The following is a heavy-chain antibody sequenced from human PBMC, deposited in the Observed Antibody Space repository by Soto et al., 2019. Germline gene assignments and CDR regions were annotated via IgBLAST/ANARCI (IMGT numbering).Heavy chain of an antibody. CDR2: ISSSSSYI. CDR1: GFTFSSYS. Sequence: ESGGGLVKPGGSLRLSCAASGFTFSSYSMNWVRQAPGKGLEWVSSISSSSSYIYYADSVKGRFTISRDNSKNTLYLQMNSLRAEDTAVYYCAKSPVIVAARPFAIDYWGQGTLVTVSS. D-gene: IGHD6-6*01. V-gene: IGHV3-21*04. CDR3: AKSPVIVAARPFAIDY. J-gene: IGHJ4*02.